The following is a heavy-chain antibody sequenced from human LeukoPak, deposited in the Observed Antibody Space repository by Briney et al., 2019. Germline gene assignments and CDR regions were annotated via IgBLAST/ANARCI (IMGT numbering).Heavy chain of an antibody. V-gene: IGHV1-18*01. CDR1: GYTFTSYG. CDR3: ARDLVGATTTEFDP. CDR2: ISAYNGNT. D-gene: IGHD1-26*01. J-gene: IGHJ5*02. Sequence: ASVKVSCKASGYTFTSYGISWVRQPPGQGLEWMGWISAYNGNTNYAQKLQGRVTMTKDTSTSTAYMELRSLRSDDAAVYYCARDLVGATTTEFDPWGQGTLVTVSS.